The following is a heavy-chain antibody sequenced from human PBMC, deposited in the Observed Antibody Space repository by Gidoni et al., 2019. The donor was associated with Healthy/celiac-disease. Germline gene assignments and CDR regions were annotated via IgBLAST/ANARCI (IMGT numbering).Heavy chain of an antibody. CDR1: GFTFSSYG. CDR2: IWYDGSNK. Sequence: QVQLVESGGGVVQPGRSLRLSCAASGFTFSSYGMHWVRQAPGKGVEWVAVIWYDGSNKYDADSVKGRFTISRDNSKNTLYLQRNSLRAEDTAVYYCARDGAHYRAFDIWGQGTMVTVSS. D-gene: IGHD1-26*01. CDR3: ARDGAHYRAFDI. J-gene: IGHJ3*02. V-gene: IGHV3-33*01.